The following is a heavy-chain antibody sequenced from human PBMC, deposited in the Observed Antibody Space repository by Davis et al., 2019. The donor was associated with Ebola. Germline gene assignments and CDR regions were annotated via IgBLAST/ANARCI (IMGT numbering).Heavy chain of an antibody. J-gene: IGHJ4*02. Sequence: GESPNPSCAASGFTVSSNYMSWVRQAPGKGLEWVSVIYSGGSTYYADSVKGRLTISRDNSKNSLYLQMNSLRAEDTAVYYCARFLGKVVQGGWNDYWGQGTLVTVSS. CDR2: IYSGGST. CDR1: GFTVSSNY. D-gene: IGHD3-10*01. V-gene: IGHV3-66*01. CDR3: ARFLGKVVQGGWNDY.